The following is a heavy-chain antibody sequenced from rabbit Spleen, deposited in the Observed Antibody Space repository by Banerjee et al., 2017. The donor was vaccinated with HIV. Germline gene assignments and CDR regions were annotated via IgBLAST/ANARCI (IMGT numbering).Heavy chain of an antibody. D-gene: IGHD2-1*01. J-gene: IGHJ4*01. CDR2: IYTATTTT. V-gene: IGHV1S40*01. CDR1: GVDLSNYYV. Sequence: QSLEESGGDLVKPGASLTLTCTASGVDLSNYYVMRWVRQAPGKGLEWIGTIYTATTTTYYANWAKGRFTISKSSSTTVTLQMTSLTAADTATYFCASDINGDGTFSLWGPGTLVTVS. CDR3: ASDINGDGTFSL.